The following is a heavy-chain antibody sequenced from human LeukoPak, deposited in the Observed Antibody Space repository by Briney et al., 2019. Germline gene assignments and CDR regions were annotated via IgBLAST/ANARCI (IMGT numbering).Heavy chain of an antibody. V-gene: IGHV4-61*08. Sequence: SETLSLTCTVSGASVGSAGYYWSWIRQPPGGGLEWIGYIYYIRNTNYNPSLKSRVTMSLDPSENQFSLKLNSVTAADTAVYYCARTQSQSGTYRYYFGYWGQGTLVTVSS. CDR1: GASVGSAGYY. D-gene: IGHD1-26*01. CDR3: ARTQSQSGTYRYYFGY. CDR2: IYYIRNT. J-gene: IGHJ4*02.